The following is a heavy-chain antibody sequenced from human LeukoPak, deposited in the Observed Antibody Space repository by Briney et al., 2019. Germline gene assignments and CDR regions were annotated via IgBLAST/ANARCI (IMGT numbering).Heavy chain of an antibody. CDR2: TYYRSKWYY. D-gene: IGHD3-22*01. Sequence: SQTLSLTCAISGDSVYRSCAAWNWIRQSPSRGLECLGRTYYRSKWYYDCAVSVRGRLTINADTSKNQFSLQLNSVTPEDSAVYYCARGDAYDSSGHNGRFDYWGQGILVTVSS. V-gene: IGHV6-1*01. J-gene: IGHJ4*02. CDR1: GDSVYRSCAA. CDR3: ARGDAYDSSGHNGRFDY.